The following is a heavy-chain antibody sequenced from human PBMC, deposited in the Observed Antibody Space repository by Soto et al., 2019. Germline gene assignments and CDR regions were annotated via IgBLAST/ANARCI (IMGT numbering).Heavy chain of an antibody. V-gene: IGHV3-48*01. Sequence: EVQLVESGGGVVQPGGSLRLSCAASGFTFSSYSMNWFRQAPGQGLEWVSYISSRSSTRSYADSVKGRFTISRANAKNSLYLQMNSLRAEDTAVYYCASSHRGYSGYAYFDYWGQGTLVTVSS. J-gene: IGHJ4*02. CDR2: ISSRSSTR. CDR1: GFTFSSYS. D-gene: IGHD5-12*01. CDR3: ASSHRGYSGYAYFDY.